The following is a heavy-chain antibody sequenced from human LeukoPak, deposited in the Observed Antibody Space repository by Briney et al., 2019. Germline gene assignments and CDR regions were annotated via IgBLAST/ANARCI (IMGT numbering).Heavy chain of an antibody. CDR1: GFTFNRYW. CDR3: ARNIGYEALDM. Sequence: PGGSLRLSCAASGFTFNRYWINWVRQAPGKGLEWVAEINQDGGTKNYVESVKGRFTISRDSAKKSLHLQMNSLRADDTAVYYCARNIGYEALDMWGQGTMVTV. V-gene: IGHV3-7*03. CDR2: INQDGGTK. D-gene: IGHD5-12*01. J-gene: IGHJ3*02.